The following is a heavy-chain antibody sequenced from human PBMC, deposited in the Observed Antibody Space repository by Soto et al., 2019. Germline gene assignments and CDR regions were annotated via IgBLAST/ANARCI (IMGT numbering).Heavy chain of an antibody. CDR1: GFTFSSYS. CDR2: ISSSSSYI. D-gene: IGHD5-18*01. J-gene: IGHJ4*02. CDR3: ARDQPGYSYGYGLGY. V-gene: IGHV3-21*01. Sequence: EVQLVESGGGLVKPGGSLRLSCAASGFTFSSYSMNWVRQAPGKGLEWVSSISSSSSYIYYADSVKGRFTISRDNAKNSLYLQMNSLRAADAAVYDCARDQPGYSYGYGLGYWGQGTLVTVSS.